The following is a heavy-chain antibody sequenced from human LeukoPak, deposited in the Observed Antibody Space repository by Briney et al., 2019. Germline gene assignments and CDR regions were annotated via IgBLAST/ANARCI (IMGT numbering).Heavy chain of an antibody. Sequence: RTGGSLRLSCAASGFTFDDYGMSWVRQAPGKGLEWVSGINWNGGSTGYADSVKGRFTISRDNAKNSLYLQMNSLRAEDTALYYCARDGRLNQQITQYYYVNDAFDIWGQGTMVTVSS. V-gene: IGHV3-20*04. CDR3: ARDGRLNQQITQYYYVNDAFDI. J-gene: IGHJ3*02. D-gene: IGHD3-10*02. CDR2: INWNGGST. CDR1: GFTFDDYG.